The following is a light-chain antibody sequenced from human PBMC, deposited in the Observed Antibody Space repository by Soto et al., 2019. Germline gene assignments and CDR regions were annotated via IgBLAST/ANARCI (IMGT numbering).Light chain of an antibody. CDR3: QQYNSYPLT. J-gene: IGKJ4*01. V-gene: IGKV1-5*01. CDR2: DAS. CDR1: QSISSW. Sequence: DIQMTQSLPTLSASVGDRVTITCRASQSISSWLAWYQQKPGKAPKLLIYDASSLESGVPSRFSGSGSGTEFTLTISSLQPDDFATYYCQQYNSYPLTFGGGTKVDI.